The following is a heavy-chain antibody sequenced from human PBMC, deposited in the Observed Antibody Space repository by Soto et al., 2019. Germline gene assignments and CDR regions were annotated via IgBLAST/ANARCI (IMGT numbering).Heavy chain of an antibody. Sequence: QVQLQESVPGLVTPSQTLSLTCTVSGGSISSGDYYWSWIRQPPGKGLEWIGYIYYSGSTYYNPSLKSRGTIPVDTSTNQFSLKLSSVPAADTAVYCCARASPVVTDVWGQGTPGTFSS. J-gene: IGHJ6*01. CDR2: IYYSGST. CDR1: GGSISSGDYY. CDR3: ARASPVVTDV. V-gene: IGHV4-30-4*01. D-gene: IGHD5-18*01.